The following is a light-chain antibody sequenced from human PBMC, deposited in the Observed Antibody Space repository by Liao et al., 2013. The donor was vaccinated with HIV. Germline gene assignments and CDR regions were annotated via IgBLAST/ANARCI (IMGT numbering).Light chain of an antibody. CDR1: NLGDKH. Sequence: SYDLTQPPSVSVSPGQTATISCSGQNLGDKHASWYQQRPGQSPFLVIYQDNKRPSGIPERFSGSNSGNTATLTISGTQAMDEADYYCQAWDSSTAVVFGGGTKLTVL. V-gene: IGLV3-1*01. J-gene: IGLJ2*01. CDR2: QDN. CDR3: QAWDSSTAVV.